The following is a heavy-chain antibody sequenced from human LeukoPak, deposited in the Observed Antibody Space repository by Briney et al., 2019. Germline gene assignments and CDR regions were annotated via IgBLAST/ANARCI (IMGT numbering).Heavy chain of an antibody. CDR1: GFSFKTYE. CDR2: ISVGGSDE. V-gene: IGHV3-48*03. D-gene: IGHD6-19*01. CDR3: ARDVGFNNGWPA. J-gene: IGHJ5*02. Sequence: PGGSLRLSCVASGFSFKTYEMNWVCQAPGKGLEWISYISVGGSDEDYADSVKGRFSISRDNAKNSLFLQMNSLRVEDTAVYYCARDVGFNNGWPAWGQGTLVTVSS.